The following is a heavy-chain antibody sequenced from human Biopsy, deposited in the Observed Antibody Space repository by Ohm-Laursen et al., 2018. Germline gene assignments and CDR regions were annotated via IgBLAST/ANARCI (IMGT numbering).Heavy chain of an antibody. V-gene: IGHV4-34*08. J-gene: IGHJ4*02. CDR3: GNEVHGRDY. CDR1: GRTFSDYR. Sequence: SETLSPTCVVFGRTFSDYRWTWIRQPPGKGLEWIGQINQAGTTNYNPSLKSRVSISADASKYEFSLRLTSLTAADTAVYLCGNEVHGRDYWGLGAQVTVS. CDR2: INQAGTT. D-gene: IGHD2-15*01.